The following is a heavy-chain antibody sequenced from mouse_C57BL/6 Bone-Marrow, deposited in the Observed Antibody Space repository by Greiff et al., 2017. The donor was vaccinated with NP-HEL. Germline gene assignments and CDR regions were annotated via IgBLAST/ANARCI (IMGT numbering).Heavy chain of an antibody. V-gene: IGHV14-2*01. CDR1: GFNIKDYY. CDR2: IDPEDGET. D-gene: IGHD1-1*01. J-gene: IGHJ4*01. Sequence: VQLKVSGAELVKPGASVKLSCTASGFNIKDYYMHWVKQRTEQGLEWIGRIDPEDGETKYAPKFQGKATIAADTSSNTAYLQLSNLPSEDTAVYYCARRDGSSYDAMDYWGQGTSVTVSS. CDR3: ARRDGSSYDAMDY.